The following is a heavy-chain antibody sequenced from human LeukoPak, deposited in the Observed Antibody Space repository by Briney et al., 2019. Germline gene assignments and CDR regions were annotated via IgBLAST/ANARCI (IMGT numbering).Heavy chain of an antibody. CDR2: MNPNSGNT. V-gene: IGHV1-8*03. Sequence: GASVKVSCKASGYTFTSYDINWVRQATGQGLEWMGWMNPNSGNTGYAQKFQGRVTITRNTSISTAYMELSGLRSEDTAVYYCARVASGTGYYYYYMDVWGKGTTVTVSS. J-gene: IGHJ6*03. CDR3: ARVASGTGYYYYYMDV. CDR1: GYTFTSYD. D-gene: IGHD6-13*01.